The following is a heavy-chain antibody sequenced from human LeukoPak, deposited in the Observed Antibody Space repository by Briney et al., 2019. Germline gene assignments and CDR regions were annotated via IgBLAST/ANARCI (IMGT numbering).Heavy chain of an antibody. V-gene: IGHV6-1*01. CDR3: ASGSGWSYDAFDI. CDR1: GDSVSSNSAA. CDR2: TYYRSKWYN. J-gene: IGHJ3*02. D-gene: IGHD6-19*01. Sequence: SQTLSLTCAISGDSVSSNSAAWNWIRQSQWRGLKGRGRTYYRSKWYNDYAVSVKSRITINPDTSKNQFSLQLNSVTPEDTAVYYCASGSGWSYDAFDIWGQGTMVTVSS.